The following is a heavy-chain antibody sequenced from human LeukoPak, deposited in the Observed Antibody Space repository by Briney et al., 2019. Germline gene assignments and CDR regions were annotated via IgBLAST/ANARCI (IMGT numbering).Heavy chain of an antibody. D-gene: IGHD4-17*01. CDR3: ARENYGDHYFDY. Sequence: SGGSLTLSCAASGFTFSSYAMHWVRQAPGKGLDWVAVISYDGSNKYYADSVKGRFTISRDNSKNTLYLQMNSLRAEDTAVYYCARENYGDHYFDYWGQGTLVTVSS. J-gene: IGHJ4*02. V-gene: IGHV3-30-3*01. CDR2: ISYDGSNK. CDR1: GFTFSSYA.